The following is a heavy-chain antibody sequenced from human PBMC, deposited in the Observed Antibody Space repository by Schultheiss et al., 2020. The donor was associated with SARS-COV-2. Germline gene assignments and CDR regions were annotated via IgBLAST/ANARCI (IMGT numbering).Heavy chain of an antibody. CDR3: ARDTTALFSAAWHAFDT. J-gene: IGHJ3*02. CDR2: ITTSSSNI. Sequence: GGSLRLSCAASGFTFTSYSMNWVRQAPGKGLEWISYITTSSSNIHYADSVNGRFTISRDNAKNSLYLQMNSLRDEDTAIYYCARDTTALFSAAWHAFDTWGQGTMVTVSS. D-gene: IGHD5-18*01. V-gene: IGHV3-48*02. CDR1: GFTFTSYS.